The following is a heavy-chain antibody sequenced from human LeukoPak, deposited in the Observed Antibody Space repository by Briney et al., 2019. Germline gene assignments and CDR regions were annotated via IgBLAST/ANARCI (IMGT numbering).Heavy chain of an antibody. J-gene: IGHJ4*02. CDR1: GGSFSGYY. CDR2: INHSGST. D-gene: IGHD3-3*01. V-gene: IGHV4-34*01. Sequence: SETLSLTCAVYGGSFSGYYWSWIRQPPGKGLEWIGEINHSGSTNYNPSLKSRVTISVDTSKNQFSLKLSSVTAADTAVYYCARTTIFGVVIKFDYRGQGTLVTVSS. CDR3: ARTTIFGVVIKFDY.